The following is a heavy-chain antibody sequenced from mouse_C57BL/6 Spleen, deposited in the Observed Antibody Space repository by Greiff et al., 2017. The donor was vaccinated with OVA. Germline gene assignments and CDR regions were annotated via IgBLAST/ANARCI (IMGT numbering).Heavy chain of an antibody. J-gene: IGHJ3*01. Sequence: EVQLQQSGAELVKPGASVKLSCTASGFNIKDYYMHWVKQRTEQGLEWIGRIDPEDGETKYAPKFQGKATITADPSSNTAYLQLSSLTSEDTAVYYCARTLYDYDEGFAYWGQGTLVTVSA. CDR3: ARTLYDYDEGFAY. V-gene: IGHV14-2*01. D-gene: IGHD2-4*01. CDR1: GFNIKDYY. CDR2: IDPEDGET.